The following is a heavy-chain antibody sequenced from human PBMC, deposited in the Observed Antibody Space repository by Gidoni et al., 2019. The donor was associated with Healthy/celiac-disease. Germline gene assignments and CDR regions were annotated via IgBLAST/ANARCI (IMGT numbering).Heavy chain of an antibody. CDR1: GFPFSRYA. CDR3: AKEVGGYSYGSHFDY. CDR2: ISGSGGST. Sequence: EVQLLESGGGLVQPGGSLRPSCAASGFPFSRYAVRWVRQAPGKGLEWVSAISGSGGSTYYADSVKGRFTISRDNSKNTLYLQMNSLRAEDTAVYYCAKEVGGYSYGSHFDYWGQGTLVTVSS. V-gene: IGHV3-23*01. J-gene: IGHJ4*02. D-gene: IGHD5-18*01.